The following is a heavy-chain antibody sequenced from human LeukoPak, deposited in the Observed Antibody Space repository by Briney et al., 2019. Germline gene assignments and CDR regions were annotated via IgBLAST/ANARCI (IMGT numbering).Heavy chain of an antibody. Sequence: GGSLRLSCAASGFTFSSYGISWVRQAPGKGLEWVSAISGSDGSTYYADSVKGRFTISRDNSKNTLYLQLNSLRAEDTAVYYCAKEEYSGSLLTLDYWGQGTLVTVSS. CDR3: AKEEYSGSLLTLDY. CDR1: GFTFSSYG. J-gene: IGHJ4*02. CDR2: ISGSDGST. D-gene: IGHD1-26*01. V-gene: IGHV3-23*01.